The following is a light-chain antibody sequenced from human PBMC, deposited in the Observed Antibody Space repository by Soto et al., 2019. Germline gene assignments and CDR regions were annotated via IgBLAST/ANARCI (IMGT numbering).Light chain of an antibody. CDR3: QEYNSAPRT. CDR1: QGISVY. V-gene: IGKV1-27*01. J-gene: IGKJ1*01. CDR2: EAS. Sequence: DIQMTQSPSSLSASVGDRVTITCRASQGISVYLAWYQQKPGKVPRLMIYEASTLQSGVPSRFSGSGSGTDFTLTISSLQPEDVATYYCQEYNSAPRTFGQGTKVEIK.